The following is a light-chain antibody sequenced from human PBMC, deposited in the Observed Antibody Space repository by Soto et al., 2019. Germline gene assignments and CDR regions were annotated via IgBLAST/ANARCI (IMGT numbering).Light chain of an antibody. V-gene: IGKV1-5*01. CDR3: QQYTSYPWT. CDR2: DVS. CDR1: QTINNR. Sequence: DIQMTQSPSTLSASVGDRVTIPCRASQTINNRLAWYQQKPGKAPKLLIYDVSTLESGDPSRVRGSGSETELTLTIGSLQPDDFAIYYCQQYTSYPWTFGQGNKVDIK. J-gene: IGKJ1*01.